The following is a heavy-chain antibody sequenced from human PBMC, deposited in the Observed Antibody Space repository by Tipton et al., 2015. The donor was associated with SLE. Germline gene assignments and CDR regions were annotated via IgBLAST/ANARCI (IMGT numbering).Heavy chain of an antibody. V-gene: IGHV4-34*01. Sequence: TLSLTCAVYGGSFSGYYWSWIRQPPGKGLEWIGEINHSGSTNYNPSLKSRVTISADTSKNQFSLKLSSVTAADTAVYYCARGPPFDYWGQGTLVTVSS. CDR3: ARGPPFDY. CDR1: GGSFSGYY. CDR2: INHSGST. J-gene: IGHJ4*02.